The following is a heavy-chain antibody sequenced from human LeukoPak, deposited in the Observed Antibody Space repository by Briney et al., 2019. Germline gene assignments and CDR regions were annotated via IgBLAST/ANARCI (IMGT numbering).Heavy chain of an antibody. D-gene: IGHD3-10*01. V-gene: IGHV3-30*02. CDR3: AKDPVLWFGELPYDAFDI. CDR2: IRYDGSNK. Sequence: GGSLRLSCAASGFTFSSYGMHWVRQAPGKGLEWVAFIRYDGSNKYYADSVKGRFTISRDNSKNTLYLQMNSLRAEDTAVYYCAKDPVLWFGELPYDAFDIWGQGTMVTVSS. J-gene: IGHJ3*02. CDR1: GFTFSSYG.